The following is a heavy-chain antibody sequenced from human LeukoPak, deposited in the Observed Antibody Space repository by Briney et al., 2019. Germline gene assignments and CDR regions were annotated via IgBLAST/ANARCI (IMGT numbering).Heavy chain of an antibody. J-gene: IGHJ4*02. CDR3: ARRGSGWYRDY. V-gene: IGHV1-69*04. D-gene: IGHD6-19*01. Sequence: SVKVSCKASGGTFSSYAISWVRQAPGQGLEWMGRIIPILGIANYAQKFQGRVTITADKSTSTAYMELSSLRSEDTAVYYCARRGSGWYRDYWGQGTLVTVSS. CDR1: GGTFSSYA. CDR2: IIPILGIA.